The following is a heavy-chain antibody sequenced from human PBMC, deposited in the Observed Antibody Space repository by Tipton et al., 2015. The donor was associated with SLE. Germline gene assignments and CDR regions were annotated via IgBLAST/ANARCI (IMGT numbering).Heavy chain of an antibody. CDR2: IYYSGRT. Sequence: TLSLTCTVSGGSISKGGYYWSWIRHHPGKGLEWIGYIYYSGRTYYNPSLESRVSISVDTSKNQFPLNLFSVTAADTAVYYCARDSKDYDALDIWGQGTMVTVSS. D-gene: IGHD4-11*01. J-gene: IGHJ3*02. V-gene: IGHV4-31*03. CDR1: GGSISKGGYY. CDR3: ARDSKDYDALDI.